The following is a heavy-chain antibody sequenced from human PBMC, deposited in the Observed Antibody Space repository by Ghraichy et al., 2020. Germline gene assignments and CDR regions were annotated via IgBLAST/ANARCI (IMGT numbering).Heavy chain of an antibody. Sequence: GESLNISCKGSGYSFTSYWIGWVRQMPGKGLEWMGIIYPGDSDTRYSPSFQGQVTISADKSISTAYLQWSSLKASDTAMYYCARRGGYYGSGSPRWYPDKGYYYYYGMDVWGQGTTVTVSS. D-gene: IGHD3-10*01. J-gene: IGHJ6*02. V-gene: IGHV5-51*01. CDR3: ARRGGYYGSGSPRWYPDKGYYYYYGMDV. CDR2: IYPGDSDT. CDR1: GYSFTSYW.